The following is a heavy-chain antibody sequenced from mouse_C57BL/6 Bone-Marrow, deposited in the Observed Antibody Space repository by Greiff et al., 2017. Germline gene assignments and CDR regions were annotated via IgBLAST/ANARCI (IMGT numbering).Heavy chain of an antibody. J-gene: IGHJ2*01. CDR1: GYTFTGYW. CDR2: ILPGSGST. CDR3: AILYYDYDREYYFDY. V-gene: IGHV1-9*01. Sequence: VQRVESGAELMKPGASVKLSCKATGYTFTGYWIEWVKQRPGHGLEWIGEILPGSGSTNYNEKFKGKATFTSDTSSNTAYMQLSSLTTEDSASYYCAILYYDYDREYYFDYWGQGTTLTVSS. D-gene: IGHD2-4*01.